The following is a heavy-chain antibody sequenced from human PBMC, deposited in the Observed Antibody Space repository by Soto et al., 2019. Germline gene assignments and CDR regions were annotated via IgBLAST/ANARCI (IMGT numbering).Heavy chain of an antibody. Sequence: EVQLMESGGGLVQPGGSLRLSCAVSGFTVSSNYMNWVRQDPGKGLEWVSVIFPGGSTYYADSVKGRFTISRDISKNTVYLQMNNLRAEDTAVYFCARRALTNAFFDYWGQGTLVAVSS. CDR2: IFPGGST. J-gene: IGHJ4*02. V-gene: IGHV3-66*01. CDR3: ARRALTNAFFDY. CDR1: GFTVSSNY.